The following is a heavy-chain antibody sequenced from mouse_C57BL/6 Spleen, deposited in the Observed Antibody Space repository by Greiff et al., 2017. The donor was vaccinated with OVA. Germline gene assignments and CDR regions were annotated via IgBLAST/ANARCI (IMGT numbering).Heavy chain of an antibody. Sequence: VQLQESGPGLVAPSQSLSITCTVSGFSLTSYAISWVRQPPGKGLEWLGVIWTGGGTNYNSALKSRLSISKDNSKSQVFLKMNSLQTDDTARYYCARVYYGSRYYAMDYWGQGTSVTVSS. CDR3: ARVYYGSRYYAMDY. V-gene: IGHV2-9-1*01. CDR2: IWTGGGT. J-gene: IGHJ4*01. D-gene: IGHD1-1*01. CDR1: GFSLTSYA.